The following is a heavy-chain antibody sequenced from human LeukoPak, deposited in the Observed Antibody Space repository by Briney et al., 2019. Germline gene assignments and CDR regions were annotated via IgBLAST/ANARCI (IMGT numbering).Heavy chain of an antibody. Sequence: SVKVSCKASGGTFSSYAISWVRQAPGQGLEWMGGIIPIFGTANYAQKFQGRVTITADESTSTAYMELSSLRSEDTAVYYCARAHPRDIVVVPAAIHYYYYYYMDVWGKGTTVAISS. CDR1: GGTFSSYA. CDR3: ARAHPRDIVVVPAAIHYYYYYYMDV. D-gene: IGHD2-2*01. CDR2: IIPIFGTA. V-gene: IGHV1-69*13. J-gene: IGHJ6*03.